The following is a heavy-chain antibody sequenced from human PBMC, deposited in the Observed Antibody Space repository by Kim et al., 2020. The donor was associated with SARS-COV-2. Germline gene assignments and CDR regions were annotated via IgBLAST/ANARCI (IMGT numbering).Heavy chain of an antibody. CDR1: GFTFSSYG. CDR3: AKDRKKGCSYFDY. CDR2: IWYDGSNK. V-gene: IGHV3-33*06. Sequence: GGSLRLSCAASGFTFSSYGMHWVRQAPGKGLEWVAVIWYDGSNKYYADSVKGRFTISRDNSKNTLYLQMNSLRAEDTAVYYCAKDRKKGCSYFDYWGQGTLVTVSS. J-gene: IGHJ4*02. D-gene: IGHD3-10*01.